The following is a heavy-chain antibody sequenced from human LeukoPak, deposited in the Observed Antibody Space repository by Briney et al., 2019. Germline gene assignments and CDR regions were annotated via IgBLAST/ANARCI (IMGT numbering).Heavy chain of an antibody. Sequence: SETLSLTCTVSGDSISSGSYYWSWIRQPAGKGLEWIGRIYTSGSTNYNPSLKSRVTISVDTSKNQFSLKLSSVTAADTAVYYCARTYGDYGGNAFDIWGQGTMVTVSS. V-gene: IGHV4-61*02. D-gene: IGHD4-17*01. J-gene: IGHJ3*02. CDR3: ARTYGDYGGNAFDI. CDR2: IYTSGST. CDR1: GDSISSGSYY.